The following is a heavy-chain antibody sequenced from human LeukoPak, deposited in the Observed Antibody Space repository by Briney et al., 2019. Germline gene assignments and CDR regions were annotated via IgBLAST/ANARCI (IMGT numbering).Heavy chain of an antibody. CDR2: INPSGGST. V-gene: IGHV1-46*01. J-gene: IGHJ5*02. CDR1: GYTFTSYY. D-gene: IGHD2-2*01. CDR3: ARGASRRPYQLLEVGLRWFDP. Sequence: ASVKVSCKASGYTFTSYYMHWVRQAPGQGLEWMGIINPSGGSTSYAQKFRGRVTMTRDTSTSTVYMELSSLRSEDTAVYYCARGASRRPYQLLEVGLRWFDPWGQGTLVTVSS.